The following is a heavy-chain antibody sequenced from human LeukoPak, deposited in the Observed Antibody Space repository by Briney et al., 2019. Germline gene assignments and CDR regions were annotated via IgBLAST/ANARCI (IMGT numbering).Heavy chain of an antibody. CDR3: AREGRGIAVAGTPV. CDR1: GGTFSSYA. CDR2: IIPIFGTA. V-gene: IGHV1-69*01. Sequence: SVKVSCKASGGTFSSYAISWVRQAPGQGLEWMGGIIPIFGTANYAQKFQGRVTITADESTSTVYMELSSLRSEDTAVYYCAREGRGIAVAGTPVWGQGTMVTVSS. J-gene: IGHJ3*01. D-gene: IGHD6-19*01.